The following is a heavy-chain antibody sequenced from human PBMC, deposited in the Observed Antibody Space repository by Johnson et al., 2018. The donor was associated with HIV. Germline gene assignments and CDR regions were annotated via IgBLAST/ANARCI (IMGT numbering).Heavy chain of an antibody. J-gene: IGHJ3*02. D-gene: IGHD3/OR15-3a*01. CDR3: AKGDLDCTDDFCYVDAFDI. Sequence: VQLVESGGGVVQPGRSLRLSCATSGFTFSSFGMHWVRQAPGKGLEWVAVISYDGSNKYYADSVKGRFIISRDNSKNTLYLQMNSLRSEDTGVFYCAKGDLDCTDDFCYVDAFDIWGQGTEVTVSS. V-gene: IGHV3-30*18. CDR1: GFTFSSFG. CDR2: ISYDGSNK.